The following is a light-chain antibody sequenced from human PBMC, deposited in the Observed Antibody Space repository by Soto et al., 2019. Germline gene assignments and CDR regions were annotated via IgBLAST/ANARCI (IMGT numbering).Light chain of an antibody. CDR3: QQYTSSLFI. J-gene: IGKJ5*01. V-gene: IGKV3-20*01. Sequence: QSPGTLSLSPGERATLSCRASQTISSNYLAWYQQKPGQAPRLLIYGASGRATGIPDRVSGSGSGTDFTLTISRLEHEDFAVYYCQQYTSSLFIFGQGTRLEIK. CDR2: GAS. CDR1: QTISSNY.